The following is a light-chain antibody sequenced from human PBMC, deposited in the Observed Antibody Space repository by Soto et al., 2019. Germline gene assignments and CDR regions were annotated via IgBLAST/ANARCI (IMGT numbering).Light chain of an antibody. J-gene: IGKJ2*01. CDR3: QQSRT. Sequence: VMTQSPATLPVSPGERATLSCRASQNVGGSVAWYQQKPGQAPRLLIYRASTRATGIPARFSGSGSGTEFTLTISSLQSEDFAIYYCQQSRTFAQGTKLEIK. CDR1: QNVGGS. CDR2: RAS. V-gene: IGKV3-15*01.